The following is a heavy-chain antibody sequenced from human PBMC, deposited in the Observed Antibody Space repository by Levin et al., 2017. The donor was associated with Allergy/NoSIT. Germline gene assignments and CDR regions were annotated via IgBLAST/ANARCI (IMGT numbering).Heavy chain of an antibody. CDR3: AKDRGRFGDFDAFDF. CDR1: GFTFSTYA. Sequence: PGGSLRLYCAASGFTFSTYAMQWVRQAPGRGLEWVAVISNDGGRRYYGETVKGRVTISRDNSKNTVYLQMNSLGTEDTAIYYCAKDRGRFGDFDAFDFWGQGTMVTVSS. V-gene: IGHV3-30*18. J-gene: IGHJ3*01. D-gene: IGHD4-17*01. CDR2: ISNDGGRR.